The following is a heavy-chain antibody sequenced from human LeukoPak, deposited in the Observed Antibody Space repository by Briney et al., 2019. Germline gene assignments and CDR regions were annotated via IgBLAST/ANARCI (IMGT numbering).Heavy chain of an antibody. CDR3: ARDLATRQRTGLYDS. D-gene: IGHD3-16*02. CDR1: GISVSSNY. Sequence: GGSLRLSCAASGISVSSNYMSWVRQAPGKGLQWVSVIYVDGSTYYADSGKGRITISRDNSRNTLYLQMNSLRAEDTAVYYCARDLATRQRTGLYDSWGQGALVTVFS. J-gene: IGHJ4*02. CDR2: IYVDGST. V-gene: IGHV3-66*01.